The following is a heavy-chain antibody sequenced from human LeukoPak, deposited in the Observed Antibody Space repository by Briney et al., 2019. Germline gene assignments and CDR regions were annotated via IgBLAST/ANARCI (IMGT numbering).Heavy chain of an antibody. CDR2: INPNSGGT. J-gene: IGHJ4*02. CDR3: ARGRFYYDSGNDY. D-gene: IGHD3-22*01. Sequence: ASVKVSCKASEYAFTGYWLHWVRKAPGQGLEWMGWINPNSGGTNYAQKFQGRVTVTRDTSISTAYMELSSLRSEDTALYYCARGRFYYDSGNDYWGQGTLVTVSS. V-gene: IGHV1-2*02. CDR1: EYAFTGYW.